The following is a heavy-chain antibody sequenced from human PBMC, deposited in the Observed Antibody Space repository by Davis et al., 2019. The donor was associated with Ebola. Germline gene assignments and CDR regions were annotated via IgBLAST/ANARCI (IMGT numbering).Heavy chain of an antibody. CDR3: ARDGGGGDWNWSDP. D-gene: IGHD2-21*02. CDR1: GVTFTTAW. Sequence: PGGSLRLSCEVSGVTFTTAWLTWVRQAPGKGLEWVGRIKSLRDGGTVNYATAVKGRFIISRDDSQNTLTLQMNSLRAEDTAVYYCARDGGGGDWNWSDPWGQGTLVIVSS. V-gene: IGHV3-15*01. J-gene: IGHJ5*02. CDR2: IKSLRDGGTV.